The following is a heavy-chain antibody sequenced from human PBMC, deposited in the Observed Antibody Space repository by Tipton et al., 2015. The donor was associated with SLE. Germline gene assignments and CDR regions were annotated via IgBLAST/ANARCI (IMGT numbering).Heavy chain of an antibody. Sequence: VQLVQSGAEVKKPGESLKISCKVSGFSFLTFYIGWVRQMPGKGLEWMGSMFASDSDIRYSPSFQGHVTMSADSSINTAYLQWSSLKASDTAIYYCARRHGYNPPYFDLWGQGTPVTVSS. CDR1: GFSFLTFY. V-gene: IGHV5-51*03. J-gene: IGHJ4*02. CDR3: ARRHGYNPPYFDL. CDR2: MFASDSDI. D-gene: IGHD5-24*01.